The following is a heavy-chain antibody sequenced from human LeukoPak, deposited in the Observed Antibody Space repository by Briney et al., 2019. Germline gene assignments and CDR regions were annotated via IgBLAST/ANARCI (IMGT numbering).Heavy chain of an antibody. D-gene: IGHD2-15*01. Sequence: SETLSLTCAVYGGSFSGYYWSWIRQPPGKGLEWIGEINHSGSTNYNPSLKSRVTISVDTSKNQFSLKLSSVTAADTAVYYCARGIRWSKGFDYWGQGTLVTVSS. CDR1: GGSFSGYY. J-gene: IGHJ4*02. CDR3: ARGIRWSKGFDY. CDR2: INHSGST. V-gene: IGHV4-34*01.